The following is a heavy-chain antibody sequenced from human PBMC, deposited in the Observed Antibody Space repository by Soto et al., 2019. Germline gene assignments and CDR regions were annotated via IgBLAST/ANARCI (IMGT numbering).Heavy chain of an antibody. Sequence: QVQLVQSGAEVKKPGSSVKVSCKASGGTFSSYAISWVRQAPGQGLEWMGGSIPIFGTANYAQKFQGRVTITADESTSTAYMELSSLRSEDTAVYYCARVIAGRNYYYYGMDVWGQGTTVTVSS. V-gene: IGHV1-69*01. CDR3: ARVIAGRNYYYYGMDV. CDR1: GGTFSSYA. D-gene: IGHD3-10*01. CDR2: SIPIFGTA. J-gene: IGHJ6*02.